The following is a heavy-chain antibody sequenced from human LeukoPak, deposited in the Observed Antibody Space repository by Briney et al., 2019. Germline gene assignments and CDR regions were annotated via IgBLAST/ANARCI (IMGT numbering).Heavy chain of an antibody. V-gene: IGHV3-21*01. Sequence: PGGSLRLSCAASGFTFSSYAMTWVRQAPGKGLEWVSSISSSSSYIYYADSVKGRFTISRDNAKNSLYLQMNSLRAEDTAVYYCARSVAGMTNWFDPWGQGTLVTVSS. CDR1: GFTFSSYA. D-gene: IGHD6-19*01. J-gene: IGHJ5*02. CDR3: ARSVAGMTNWFDP. CDR2: ISSSSSYI.